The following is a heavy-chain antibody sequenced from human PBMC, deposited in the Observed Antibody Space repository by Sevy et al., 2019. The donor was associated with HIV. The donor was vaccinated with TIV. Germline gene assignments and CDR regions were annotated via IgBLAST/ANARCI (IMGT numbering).Heavy chain of an antibody. J-gene: IGHJ6*02. CDR3: ARDSYDSSGPSYSEYYYGMDV. CDR1: GYTFTSYG. D-gene: IGHD3-22*01. CDR2: ISAYNGNT. V-gene: IGHV1-18*01. Sequence: ASVKVSCKASGYTFTSYGISWVRQAPGQGLEWMGWISAYNGNTNYAQKLQGRVTMTTDTSTNTAYMELRSLRSDDTAVYYCARDSYDSSGPSYSEYYYGMDVWGQGTTVTVSS.